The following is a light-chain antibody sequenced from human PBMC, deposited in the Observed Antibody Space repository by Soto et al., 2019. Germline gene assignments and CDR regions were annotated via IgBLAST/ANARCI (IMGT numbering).Light chain of an antibody. CDR1: SSNIGSNT. V-gene: IGLV1-44*01. J-gene: IGLJ2*01. CDR2: SNN. CDR3: AAWDAGLNGHVV. Sequence: QSVLTQPPSASGTPGQRVTISCSGSSSNIGSNTVNWYQQLPGTAPKLLIYSNNQRPSGVPDRFSGSKSGTSASLAISGLHSEDEADYYCAAWDAGLNGHVVFGGGTKLTVL.